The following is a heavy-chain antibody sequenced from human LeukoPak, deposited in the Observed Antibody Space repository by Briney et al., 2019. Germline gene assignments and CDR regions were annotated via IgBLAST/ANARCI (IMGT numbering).Heavy chain of an antibody. Sequence: SGPTLVNPTQTLTLTCTFSGFSLSTRGMCVSWIRQPPGKALEWLSRIDWDDDKYYSTSLKTRLTISKDTSKNQVVLTMTNMDPVDTATYYCARILSDSSGYYPLDYWGQGTLVTVSS. CDR2: IDWDDDK. CDR1: GFSLSTRGMC. V-gene: IGHV2-70*11. J-gene: IGHJ4*02. CDR3: ARILSDSSGYYPLDY. D-gene: IGHD3-22*01.